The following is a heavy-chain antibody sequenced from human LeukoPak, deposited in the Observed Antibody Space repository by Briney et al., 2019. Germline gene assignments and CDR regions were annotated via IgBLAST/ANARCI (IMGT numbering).Heavy chain of an antibody. Sequence: SVTVSCTSSVGTFTIYAISWVRQAPGQRPKRVRGFIPIFGTANYAQKFQGRVTITADESTSTAYMELSSLRSEDTAVYYCARGRRQLEPRDLGDVNYYYMDVWGKGTTVTVSS. CDR2: FIPIFGTA. J-gene: IGHJ6*03. V-gene: IGHV1-69*01. D-gene: IGHD1-1*01. CDR1: VGTFTIYA. CDR3: ARGRRQLEPRDLGDVNYYYMDV.